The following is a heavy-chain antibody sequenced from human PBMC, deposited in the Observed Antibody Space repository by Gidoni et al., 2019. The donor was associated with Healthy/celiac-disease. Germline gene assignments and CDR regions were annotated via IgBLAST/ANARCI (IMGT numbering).Heavy chain of an antibody. Sequence: QVQLVQSGAEVTKPGSSVKFSCKASAGTFSSSAISWVRQAPGPGLEWMGGIIPIFGTANDEQKFQGRVTITADESTSTAYMELSSLRSEDTAVYYCARGGHIVVVPAAVSCMDVWGQGTTVTVSS. CDR2: IIPIFGTA. CDR3: ARGGHIVVVPAAVSCMDV. D-gene: IGHD2-2*01. J-gene: IGHJ6*02. CDR1: AGTFSSSA. V-gene: IGHV1-69*01.